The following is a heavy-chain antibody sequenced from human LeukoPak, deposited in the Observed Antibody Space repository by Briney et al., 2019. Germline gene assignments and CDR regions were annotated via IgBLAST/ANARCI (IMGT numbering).Heavy chain of an antibody. Sequence: ASVKVSCKASGYTFTSYDINWVRQATGQGLEWMGWMNLNSGNTGYAQKFQGRVTKTRNTSISTAYMELSSLRSEDTAVYYCARSVITIFGVVIVGVGWFDPWGQGTLVTVSS. D-gene: IGHD3-3*01. CDR2: MNLNSGNT. CDR3: ARSVITIFGVVIVGVGWFDP. CDR1: GYTFTSYD. J-gene: IGHJ5*02. V-gene: IGHV1-8*01.